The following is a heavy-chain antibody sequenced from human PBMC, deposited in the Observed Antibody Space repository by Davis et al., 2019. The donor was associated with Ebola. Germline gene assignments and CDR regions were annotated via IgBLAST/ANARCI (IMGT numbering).Heavy chain of an antibody. CDR3: ARDLGYSGSRGDY. V-gene: IGHV1-18*01. CDR1: GYTFNNYG. Sequence: AASVKVSCKTSGYTFNNYGVTWVRQAPGQGLEWMGIINPSGGSTSYAQKLQGRVTMTTDTSTSTAYMELRSLRSDDTAVYYCARDLGYSGSRGDYWGQGTLVTVSS. CDR2: INPSGGST. J-gene: IGHJ4*02. D-gene: IGHD1-26*01.